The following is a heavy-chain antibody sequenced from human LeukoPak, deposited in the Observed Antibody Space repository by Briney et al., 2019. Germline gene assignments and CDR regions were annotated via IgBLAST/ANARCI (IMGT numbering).Heavy chain of an antibody. Sequence: SETLSLTCTVSGGSISSYYWSWIRQPPGKGLEWIGYIYYSGSTNYNPSLKSRVTISVDTSKNQFSLKLSSVTAADTAVYYCARTQWLEYNWFDPWGQGTLVTVSS. J-gene: IGHJ5*02. D-gene: IGHD6-19*01. CDR1: GGSISSYY. CDR2: IYYSGST. V-gene: IGHV4-59*12. CDR3: ARTQWLEYNWFDP.